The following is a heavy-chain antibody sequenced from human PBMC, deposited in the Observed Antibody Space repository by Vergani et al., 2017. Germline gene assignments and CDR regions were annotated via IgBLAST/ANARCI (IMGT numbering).Heavy chain of an antibody. Sequence: QVQLVQSGAEVKKPGSSVKVSCKASGGTFSSYAISWVRQAPGQGLEWMGGIIPIFGTANYAQKFQGRVTITADESTSTAYMELRSLRSEETAVYYCATTAARPHRWFDPWGQGTLVTVSS. D-gene: IGHD6-6*01. CDR3: ATTAARPHRWFDP. CDR2: IIPIFGTA. V-gene: IGHV1-69*13. J-gene: IGHJ5*02. CDR1: GGTFSSYA.